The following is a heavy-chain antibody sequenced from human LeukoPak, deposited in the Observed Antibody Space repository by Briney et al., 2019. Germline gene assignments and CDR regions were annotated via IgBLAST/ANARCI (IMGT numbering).Heavy chain of an antibody. CDR1: GFTFSNYG. J-gene: IGHJ4*02. V-gene: IGHV3-30*18. D-gene: IGHD3-16*01. CDR2: ISYDGSNK. Sequence: GRSLRLSCVASGFTFSNYGMHWVRQAPGKGLEWVAVISYDGSNKYYADTVKGRFTISRDNSKNTLYLQMNSLRAEDTAVYYCTKGVLGGTQSVSAGLDSWGQGTPVAASS. CDR3: TKGVLGGTQSVSAGLDS.